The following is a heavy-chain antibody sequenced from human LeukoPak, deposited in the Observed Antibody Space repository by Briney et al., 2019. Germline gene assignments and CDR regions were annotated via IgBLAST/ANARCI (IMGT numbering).Heavy chain of an antibody. J-gene: IGHJ6*03. CDR1: GFTFSSTFS. V-gene: IGHV3-21*01. Sequence: GGSLRLSCAASGFTFSSTFSMTWVRRAPGKGLEWVSSISSSSSYIYYADSVKGRFTISRDNARNSLYLQMNSLRAEDTAVYYCAREEGSSGRYYFYYYMDVWGKGTTVTVSS. D-gene: IGHD3-22*01. CDR2: ISSSSSYI. CDR3: AREEGSSGRYYFYYYMDV.